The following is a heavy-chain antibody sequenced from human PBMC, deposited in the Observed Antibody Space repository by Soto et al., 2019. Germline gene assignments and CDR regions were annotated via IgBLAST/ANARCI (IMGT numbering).Heavy chain of an antibody. V-gene: IGHV4-59*01. CDR1: GGSISSYY. J-gene: IGHJ4*02. CDR2: IYYSGST. CDR3: ARGSGYDPTPFDY. D-gene: IGHD5-12*01. Sequence: PSETLSLTCTVSGGSISSYYWSWIRQPPGKGLEWIGYIYYSGSTNYNPSLKSRVTISVDTSKNQFSLKLSSVTAADTAVYYCARGSGYDPTPFDYWGQGTLVTVSS.